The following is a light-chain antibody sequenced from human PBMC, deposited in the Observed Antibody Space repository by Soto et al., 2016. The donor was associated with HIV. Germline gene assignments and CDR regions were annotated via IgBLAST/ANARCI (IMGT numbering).Light chain of an antibody. CDR1: QDIRNS. CDR3: QQSFTYPRT. CDR2: KAS. Sequence: DIQMTQSPSSLSASVGDRVTITCQASQDIRNSLAWFQQKPGKAPKLLISKASTLESGVPSRFSGSGSGTEFTLTISSLQPDDFATYFCQQSFTYPRTFGQGTKVEIK. V-gene: IGKV1-16*01. J-gene: IGKJ1*01.